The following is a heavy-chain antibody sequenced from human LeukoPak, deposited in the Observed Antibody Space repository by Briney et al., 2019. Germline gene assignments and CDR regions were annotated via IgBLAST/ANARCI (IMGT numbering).Heavy chain of an antibody. V-gene: IGHV3-23*01. CDR2: ITGSGDNT. J-gene: IGHJ4*02. Sequence: GGSLRLSCAASGFTFSSYAMSWARQAPGKGLEWVSAITGSGDNTYYADSVKGRFTISRDNSKNTLYLQMSSLRAEDTAVYYCAKVVPTQNPGFWGQGTLVTVSS. CDR3: AKVVPTQNPGF. CDR1: GFTFSSYA.